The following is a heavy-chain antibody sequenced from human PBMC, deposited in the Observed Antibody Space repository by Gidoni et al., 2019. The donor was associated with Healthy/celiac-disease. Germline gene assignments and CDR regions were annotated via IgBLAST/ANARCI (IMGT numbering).Heavy chain of an antibody. D-gene: IGHD6-13*01. CDR1: GGTVSSYA. Sequence: QVQLVQSGAEVKKPGSSVKVSCKASGGTVSSYAISWVRQAPGQGLEWMGGIIPIFGTANYAQKFQGRVTITADESTSTAYMELSSLRSEDTAVYYCARHIAAAGDYYFDYWGQGTLVTVSS. CDR3: ARHIAAAGDYYFDY. CDR2: IIPIFGTA. J-gene: IGHJ4*02. V-gene: IGHV1-69*01.